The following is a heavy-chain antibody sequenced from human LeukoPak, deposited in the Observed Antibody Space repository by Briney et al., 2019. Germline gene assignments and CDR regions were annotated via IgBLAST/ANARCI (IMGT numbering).Heavy chain of an antibody. V-gene: IGHV1-46*01. CDR1: GYTVTSYY. CDR2: INPSGGST. D-gene: IGHD3-10*01. J-gene: IGHJ4*02. CDR3: ARAGAYGSGSYFGFTTSYYFDY. Sequence: ASVKVSCKASGYTVTSYYMHWVRQAPGQGLAWMGIINPSGGSTSYAQKFQGRVTMTRDTSTSTVYMELSSLRSEDTAVYYCARAGAYGSGSYFGFTTSYYFDYWGQGTLVTVSS.